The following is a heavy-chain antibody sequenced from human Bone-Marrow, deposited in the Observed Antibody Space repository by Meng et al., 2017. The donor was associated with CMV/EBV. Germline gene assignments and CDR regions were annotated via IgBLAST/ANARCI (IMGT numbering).Heavy chain of an antibody. V-gene: IGHV4-31*02. CDR1: GASINVPRYY. Sequence: SGASINVPRYYWSWIRHRPGKDLEWIGNIYNSGSTYSNPSLQSRTVMSIDTSKNQFSLDLNSVTDADTAVYYCARSGPYYIYEGWFDPWGPGTLVTVSS. D-gene: IGHD3-16*01. CDR2: IYNSGST. J-gene: IGHJ5*02. CDR3: ARSGPYYIYEGWFDP.